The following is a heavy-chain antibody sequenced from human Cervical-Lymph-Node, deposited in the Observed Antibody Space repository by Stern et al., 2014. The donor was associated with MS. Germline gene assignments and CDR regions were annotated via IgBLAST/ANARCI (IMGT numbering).Heavy chain of an antibody. CDR3: ARDEGRGNYYDSTGSFDS. CDR2: INPNSGGT. V-gene: IGHV1-2*06. CDR1: GYAFTGNF. Sequence: VQLLESGAEVKKPGASVKVSCKASGYAFTGNFMHWVRQAPGQGLEWMGRINPNSGGTDFAQKFQGRVTMTRDTSISTAYMELTRLRSDDTAVYYCARDEGRGNYYDSTGSFDSWGQGTLVTVSS. D-gene: IGHD3-22*01. J-gene: IGHJ4*02.